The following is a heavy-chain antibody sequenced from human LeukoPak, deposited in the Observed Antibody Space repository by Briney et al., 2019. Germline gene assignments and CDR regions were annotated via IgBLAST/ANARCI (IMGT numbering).Heavy chain of an antibody. J-gene: IGHJ6*02. CDR1: GFTVSSNY. D-gene: IGHD1-26*01. CDR3: ARFGVVGATTDGSTNYYYYGMDV. Sequence: GGSLRLSCAASGFTVSSNYMRWVRQAQGKGLEWVSVIYSGGSTYYADSVKGRFTISRDNSKSTLYLQMNSLRTEDTAVYYCARFGVVGATTDGSTNYYYYGMDVWGQGTTVTVSS. V-gene: IGHV3-53*01. CDR2: IYSGGST.